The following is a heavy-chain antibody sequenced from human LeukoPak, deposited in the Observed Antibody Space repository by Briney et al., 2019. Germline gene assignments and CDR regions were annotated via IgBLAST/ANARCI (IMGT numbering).Heavy chain of an antibody. CDR2: TFHRGGT. V-gene: IGHV4-4*02. J-gene: IGHJ4*02. D-gene: IGHD2-15*01. CDR1: GGSIASSSW. Sequence: SETLSLSCSVSGGSIASSSWWSWVRQPPGKGLEWIGETFHRGGTNFNPSLKSRVSISIDRSKSQLSLKLTSVTAADTAVYFCARNAAHEYFFDSWGQGALVTVSS. CDR3: ARNAAHEYFFDS.